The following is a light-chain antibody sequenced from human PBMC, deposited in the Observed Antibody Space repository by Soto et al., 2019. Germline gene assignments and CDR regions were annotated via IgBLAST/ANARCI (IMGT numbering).Light chain of an antibody. CDR2: GAS. CDR1: LSVSSI. V-gene: IGKV3-15*01. J-gene: IGKJ1*01. CDR3: LQYHNWRWT. Sequence: EIQLTQSPSSLSASLGERATLSCRASLSVSSILAWYQQKPGQAPRLLIYGASTRATGIPARFSGSGSGTEFTLTISSLQSEDFAVYYCLQYHNWRWTFGQGTKVDIK.